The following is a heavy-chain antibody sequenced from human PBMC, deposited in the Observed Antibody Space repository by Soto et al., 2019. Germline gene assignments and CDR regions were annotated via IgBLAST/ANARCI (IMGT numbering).Heavy chain of an antibody. CDR3: ARRRRAINMVRGAYAMDV. D-gene: IGHD3-10*01. Sequence: SETLSLTCAVYGESFSGYFWNWIRQPPGKGLEWIGEINSSGGTSYNPSLKSRVTMSVDTSKNQFSLRLSSVTAADTAVFYCARRRRAINMVRGAYAMDVWGQGTTVTVSS. V-gene: IGHV4-34*01. J-gene: IGHJ6*02. CDR2: INSSGGT. CDR1: GESFSGYF.